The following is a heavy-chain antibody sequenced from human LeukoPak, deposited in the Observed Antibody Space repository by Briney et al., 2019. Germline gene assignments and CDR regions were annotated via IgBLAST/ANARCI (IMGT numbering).Heavy chain of an antibody. Sequence: GGSLRLSCAASGFTFSSYWMSWVRQAPGKGLEWVANIKQDGSEKYYVDSVKGRFTISRDNAKNSLYLQMNSLRAEDTAFYYCARESSSAGWYDFDYWGQGTLVTVSS. CDR2: IKQDGSEK. CDR1: GFTFSSYW. J-gene: IGHJ4*02. D-gene: IGHD6-19*01. CDR3: ARESSSAGWYDFDY. V-gene: IGHV3-7*01.